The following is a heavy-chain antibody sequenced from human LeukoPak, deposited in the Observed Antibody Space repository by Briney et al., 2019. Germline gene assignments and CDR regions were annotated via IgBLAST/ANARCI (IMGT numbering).Heavy chain of an antibody. CDR1: GFTFSSYS. Sequence: GGSLRLSCAASGFTFSSYSMNWVRQAPGKGLEWVSSISSSSSYIYYADSVKGRFTISRDNAKNSLYLQMNSLRAEDTAVYCCARAQDIVVVVAATYFDYWGQGTLVTVSS. J-gene: IGHJ4*02. V-gene: IGHV3-21*01. CDR3: ARAQDIVVVVAATYFDY. D-gene: IGHD2-15*01. CDR2: ISSSSSYI.